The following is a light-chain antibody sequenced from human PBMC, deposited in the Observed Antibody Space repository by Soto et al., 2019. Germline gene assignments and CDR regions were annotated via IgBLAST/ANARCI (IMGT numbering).Light chain of an antibody. V-gene: IGLV1-44*01. CDR1: SSNIGSNT. CDR2: SHN. Sequence: QSVLTQPPSASGTPGQRVTISCSGSSSNIGSNTVNWYQQLPGTAPKLLIYSHNQRPSGVPDRFSGSKSGTSASLAISGLQSEDEADCYCVAWDDSLNGRVFGTGTKLTVL. J-gene: IGLJ1*01. CDR3: VAWDDSLNGRV.